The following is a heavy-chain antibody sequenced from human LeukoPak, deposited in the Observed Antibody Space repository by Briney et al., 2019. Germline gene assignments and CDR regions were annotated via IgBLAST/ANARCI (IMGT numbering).Heavy chain of an antibody. CDR3: AKDYDSGGLRWVDY. CDR1: AFTFGNYA. V-gene: IGHV3-23*01. D-gene: IGHD2-2*01. Sequence: PGRSLRPSCAASAFTFGNYAIDSVRQAPGDGLGWLSTISDNGAFTYYADSVQGGFTISRDNSKNTLSVQMNSVRAEDTAVYYCAKDYDSGGLRWVDYWGQGTLVTVSS. J-gene: IGHJ4*02. CDR2: ISDNGAFT.